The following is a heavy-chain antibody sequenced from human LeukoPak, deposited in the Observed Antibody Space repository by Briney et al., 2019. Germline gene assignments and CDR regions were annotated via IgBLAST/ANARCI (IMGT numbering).Heavy chain of an antibody. CDR3: ARDGRSYYDSSGILDY. CDR2: INPSGGST. Sequence: ASVKVSCKASGYTFTSYGISWVRQAPGQGLEWMGIINPSGGSTSYAQKFQGRVTMTRDTSTSTVYMELSSLRSEDTAVYYCARDGRSYYDSSGILDYWGQGTLVTVSS. J-gene: IGHJ4*02. CDR1: GYTFTSYG. D-gene: IGHD3-22*01. V-gene: IGHV1-46*01.